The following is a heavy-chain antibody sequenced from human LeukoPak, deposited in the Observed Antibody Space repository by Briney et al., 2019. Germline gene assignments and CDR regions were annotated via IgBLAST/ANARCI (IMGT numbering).Heavy chain of an antibody. D-gene: IGHD2-2*02. Sequence: GRSLRLSCAASGFTFDDYAMHWVRQAPGKGLEWVSGISWNSGSIGYADSVKGRFTISRDNAKNSLYLQMNSLRAEDTALYYCAKGGYCSSTSCYKLMDYWGQGTLVTVSS. CDR3: AKGGYCSSTSCYKLMDY. CDR1: GFTFDDYA. CDR2: ISWNSGSI. J-gene: IGHJ4*02. V-gene: IGHV3-9*01.